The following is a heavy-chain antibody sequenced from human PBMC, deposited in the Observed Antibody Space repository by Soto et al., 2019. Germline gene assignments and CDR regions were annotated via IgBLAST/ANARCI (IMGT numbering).Heavy chain of an antibody. D-gene: IGHD2-21*02. CDR3: GGPGLAYWGGDCYSN. J-gene: IGHJ4*02. V-gene: IGHV1-69*01. CDR1: GGTFSSYA. CDR2: IIPIFGTA. Sequence: QVQLVQSGAEVKKPGSSVKVSCKASGGTFSSYAISWVRQAPGQGLEWMGGIIPIFGTANYAQKLQGRVTITADESTTTAYGERGSRRFEDRAVYYGGGPGLAYWGGDCYSNGGQGPLVPVSP.